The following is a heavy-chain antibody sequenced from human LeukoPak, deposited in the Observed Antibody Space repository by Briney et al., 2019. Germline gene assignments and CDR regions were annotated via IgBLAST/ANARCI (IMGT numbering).Heavy chain of an antibody. D-gene: IGHD2-2*01. CDR1: GFTFSSYA. J-gene: IGHJ3*02. CDR2: ISGSGGST. V-gene: IGHV3-23*01. CDR3: ARVAAATDAFDI. Sequence: GGSLRLSCAASGFTFSSYAMSWVRQAPGKGLEWVSAISGSGGSTYYADSVKGRFTISRENAKNSLYLQMNSLRAEDTAVYYCARVAAATDAFDIWGQGTKVTVSS.